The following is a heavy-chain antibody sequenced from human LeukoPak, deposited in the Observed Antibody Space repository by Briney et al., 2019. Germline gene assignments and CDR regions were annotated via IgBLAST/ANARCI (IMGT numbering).Heavy chain of an antibody. D-gene: IGHD3-9*01. J-gene: IGHJ4*02. V-gene: IGHV3-23*01. CDR2: ISGSGGST. Sequence: AGGSLRLSCAASGFTFSSYAMSWVRQAPGKGLEWVSAISGSGGSTYYADSVKGRFTISRDNSKNTLYLQMNSLRAEDTAVYYCAKDLRRDYDILTGYSNFDYWGQGTLVTVSS. CDR3: AKDLRRDYDILTGYSNFDY. CDR1: GFTFSSYA.